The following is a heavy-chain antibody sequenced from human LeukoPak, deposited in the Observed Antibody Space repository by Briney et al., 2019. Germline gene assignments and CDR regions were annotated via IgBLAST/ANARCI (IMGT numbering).Heavy chain of an antibody. CDR2: IYPGDSAT. CDR3: ARLGNYDILTGSFGY. D-gene: IGHD3-9*01. J-gene: IGHJ4*02. CDR1: GYSFTSYW. V-gene: IGHV5-51*01. Sequence: GESLKISCKGSGYSFTSYWIGWVRQMPGKGLEWMGIIYPGDSATRYSPSFQGQVTISADKSISTAYLQWSSLKASDTAMYYCARLGNYDILTGSFGYWGQGTLVTVSS.